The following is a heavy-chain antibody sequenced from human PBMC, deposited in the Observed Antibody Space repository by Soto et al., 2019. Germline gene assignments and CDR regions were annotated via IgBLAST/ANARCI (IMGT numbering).Heavy chain of an antibody. D-gene: IGHD1-7*01. V-gene: IGHV2-5*01. CDR1: GFSLNTSGVG. J-gene: IGHJ4*02. Sequence: QITLKESGPTLVNPTQTLTLTCTFSGFSLNTSGVGVGWVRQPPGKALEWLGLIYGNDDQPYNLFLKNSLTTTKVTSRDQVVLTMPHVDPVDTATYFCAHANNWDYRTPYYFDYWGQGTLVTVS. CDR3: AHANNWDYRTPYYFDY. CDR2: IYGNDDQ.